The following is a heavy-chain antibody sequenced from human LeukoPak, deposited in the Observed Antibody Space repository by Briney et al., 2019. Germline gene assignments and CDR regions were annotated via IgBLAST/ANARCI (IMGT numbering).Heavy chain of an antibody. CDR1: GYSISSSYY. J-gene: IGHJ4*02. V-gene: IGHV4-38-2*01. D-gene: IGHD5-24*01. CDR2: VYFGGTT. Sequence: SETLSLTCAVSGYSISSSYYWGWIRQPPGKGLEWIGSVYFGGTTYYNPSLRSRVTMSLDTSKNQVSLTLNSVTAADTAVYYCARVNRREGYKIFDYWGQGTLVTVSS. CDR3: ARVNRREGYKIFDY.